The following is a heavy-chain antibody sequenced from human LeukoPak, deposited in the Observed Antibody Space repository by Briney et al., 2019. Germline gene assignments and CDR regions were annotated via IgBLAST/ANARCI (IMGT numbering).Heavy chain of an antibody. Sequence: SQTLSLTCTVSGGSISSGSYYWSWIRQPAGRGLEWIGRIHPSGSPNYNTSLKSRVTISADTSKNQFSLKLSSVTAADTAVYYCARGTMAPYYYYYMDVWGKGTTVTVSS. CDR2: IHPSGSP. CDR1: GGSISSGSYY. D-gene: IGHD3-10*01. V-gene: IGHV4-61*02. J-gene: IGHJ6*03. CDR3: ARGTMAPYYYYYMDV.